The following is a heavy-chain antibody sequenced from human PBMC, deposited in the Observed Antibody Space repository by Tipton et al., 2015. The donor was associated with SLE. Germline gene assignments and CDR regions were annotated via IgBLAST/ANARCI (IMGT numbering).Heavy chain of an antibody. J-gene: IGHJ3*02. CDR2: IYYSGST. CDR3: TRREGGAFDI. Sequence: LRLSCTVSGGSLSSTAYYWGWIRQPPGKGLEWIGTIYYSGSTYSNPSLKSRVTISVDTSKNQLSLKLNSVTAADTAVYYCTRREGGAFDIWGQGTMVPVSS. V-gene: IGHV4-39*07. CDR1: GGSLSSTAYY.